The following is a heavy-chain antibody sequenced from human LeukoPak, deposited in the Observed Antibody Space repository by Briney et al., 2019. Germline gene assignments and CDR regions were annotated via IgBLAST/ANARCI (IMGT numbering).Heavy chain of an antibody. D-gene: IGHD5-18*01. CDR1: GLTFSGSW. Sequence: GGSLRLSCAVSGLTFSGSWMSWLRQPPGKGLEWVANIEPYGSETHYVDSVKDRFTVSRDNAKKSLYLQMNSLRVEDTGVYYCARDGSGYSSSWGQGTLVTVSS. CDR3: ARDGSGYSSS. CDR2: IEPYGSET. J-gene: IGHJ4*02. V-gene: IGHV3-7*01.